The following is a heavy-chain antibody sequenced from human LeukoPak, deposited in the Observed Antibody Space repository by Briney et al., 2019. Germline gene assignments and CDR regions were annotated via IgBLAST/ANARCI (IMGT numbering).Heavy chain of an antibody. CDR1: GGSISSSSYY. J-gene: IGHJ4*02. Sequence: SETLSLTCTVSGGSISSSSYYWGWIRQPPGKGLEWIGSIYYSGSTYYNPSLKSRVTISVDTSKNQFSLKLSSVTAADTAVYYCAREKNGNEPFDYWGQGTLVTVSS. D-gene: IGHD4-23*01. CDR2: IYYSGST. V-gene: IGHV4-39*07. CDR3: AREKNGNEPFDY.